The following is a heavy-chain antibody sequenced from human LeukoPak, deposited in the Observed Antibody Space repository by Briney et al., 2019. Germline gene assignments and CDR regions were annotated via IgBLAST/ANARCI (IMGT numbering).Heavy chain of an antibody. J-gene: IGHJ4*02. CDR3: ATARRYGSGSMYDY. V-gene: IGHV1-24*01. CDR1: GYTLTELS. Sequence: ASVKVSCKVSGYTLTELSMHWVRQAPGKGLEWMGGFDPEDGETIYAQKFQGRVTMTEDTSTDTAYIELSSLRSEDTAVYYCATARRYGSGSMYDYWGQGTLVTVSS. D-gene: IGHD3-10*01. CDR2: FDPEDGET.